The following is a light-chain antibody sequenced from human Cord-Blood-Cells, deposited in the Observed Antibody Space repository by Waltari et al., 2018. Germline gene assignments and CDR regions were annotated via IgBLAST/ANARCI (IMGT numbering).Light chain of an antibody. Sequence: QSALTQPPYASGSPGQSVTISCTRTSSDVGGYNYVSWYQQHPGKAPKLMIYEVSKRPSGVPDRFSGSKSGNTASLTVSGLQAEDEADYYCSSYAGSNNWVFGGGTKLTVL. V-gene: IGLV2-8*01. J-gene: IGLJ3*02. CDR3: SSYAGSNNWV. CDR2: EVS. CDR1: SSDVGGYNY.